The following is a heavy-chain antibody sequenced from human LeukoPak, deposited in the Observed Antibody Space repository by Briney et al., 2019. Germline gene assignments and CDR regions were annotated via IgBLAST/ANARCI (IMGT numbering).Heavy chain of an antibody. CDR2: MNPNSGNT. D-gene: IGHD3-22*01. V-gene: IGHV1-8*01. J-gene: IGHJ3*02. CDR1: GYAFTSYN. CDR3: ASTLVVVDAFDI. Sequence: ASVKVSCKASGYAFTSYNINWVRQATGQGLEWMGWMNPNSGNTGYAQKFQGRVTMTRNTSISTAYMELSSLRSEDTAVYYCASTLVVVDAFDIWGQGTMVTVSS.